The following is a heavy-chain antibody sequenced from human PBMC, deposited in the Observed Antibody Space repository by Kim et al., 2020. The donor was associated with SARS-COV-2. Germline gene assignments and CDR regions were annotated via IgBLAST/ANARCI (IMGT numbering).Heavy chain of an antibody. V-gene: IGHV6-1*01. CDR3: ASTRGGFIDY. J-gene: IGHJ4*02. CDR2: YS. Sequence: YSTYAVSVKGRITINHATSKNQFTLQLNSVTPEDTAVYYCASTRGGFIDYWGQGTLVTVSS. D-gene: IGHD3-10*01.